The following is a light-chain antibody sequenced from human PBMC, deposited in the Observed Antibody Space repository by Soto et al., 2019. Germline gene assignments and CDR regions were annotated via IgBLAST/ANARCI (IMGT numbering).Light chain of an antibody. CDR3: SSYAGSNEV. Sequence: QSALTQPPSAPGSPGQSVTISCTGTSSDVGGYNYVSWYQQHPGKAPKLMIYEVSKRPSGVHDRFSGSKSGNTVSLTVSGLQAEDEADYYCSSYAGSNEVFGGGTKLTLL. CDR2: EVS. CDR1: SSDVGGYNY. J-gene: IGLJ2*01. V-gene: IGLV2-8*01.